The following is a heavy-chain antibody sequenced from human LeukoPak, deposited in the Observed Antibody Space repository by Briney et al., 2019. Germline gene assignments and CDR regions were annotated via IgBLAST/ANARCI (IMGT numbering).Heavy chain of an antibody. V-gene: IGHV3-30*02. CDR1: RFTFSSYG. D-gene: IGHD3-16*02. CDR2: IQYDGSNE. Sequence: GGSLRLSCAASRFTFSSYGMHWVRQAPGKGLEWVAYIQYDGSNEQYADSVKGRFSISRDSSKNILYLQMNSLRAEDTAVYYCAKARPLDYYYYYYMDVWGKGTTVTVSS. CDR3: AKARPLDYYYYYYMDV. J-gene: IGHJ6*03.